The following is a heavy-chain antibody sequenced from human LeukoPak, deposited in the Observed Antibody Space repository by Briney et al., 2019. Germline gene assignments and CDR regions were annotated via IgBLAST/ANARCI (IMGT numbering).Heavy chain of an antibody. D-gene: IGHD3-3*01. CDR1: GYTFTGYY. CDR3: ARDDFWSGYYSFDY. J-gene: IGHJ4*02. Sequence: ASVKVSCKASGYTFTGYYMHWVRQAPGQGLEWMGWINPNSGGTNYAQKFQGRVTMTRDTSISTAYMELSRLRSDDTDVYYCARDDFWSGYYSFDYWGQGTLVTVSS. CDR2: INPNSGGT. V-gene: IGHV1-2*02.